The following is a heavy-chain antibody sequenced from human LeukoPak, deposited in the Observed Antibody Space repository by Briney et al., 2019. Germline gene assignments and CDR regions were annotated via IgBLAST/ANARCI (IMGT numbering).Heavy chain of an antibody. V-gene: IGHV5-51*01. Sequence: GESLKISCKASGYTFTTYWIGWVRQMPGKGLEWMGIVYGDDSDTRYSPSFQGQVTISADKSTPTAYLQWSSLKASDTAIYYCARRGIRDGYNYADYWGQGTLVTVSS. CDR2: VYGDDSDT. CDR1: GYTFTTYW. D-gene: IGHD5-24*01. J-gene: IGHJ4*02. CDR3: ARRGIRDGYNYADY.